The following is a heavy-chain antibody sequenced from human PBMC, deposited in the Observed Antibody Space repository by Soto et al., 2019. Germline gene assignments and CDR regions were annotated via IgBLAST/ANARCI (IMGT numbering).Heavy chain of an antibody. J-gene: IGHJ3*02. CDR3: AREVPSYDRSGYYLRTYDAFDI. CDR1: GFTVSINY. CDR2: MYSGGST. Sequence: GGSLRLSWAASGFTVSINYMNWVRQAPGKGLEWVSVMYSGGSTEYTDSVKGRFIISGDNSKNTLYLQMNSLRAEDTAMYYCAREVPSYDRSGYYLRTYDAFDIWGQGTMVTVSS. D-gene: IGHD3-22*01. V-gene: IGHV3-53*01.